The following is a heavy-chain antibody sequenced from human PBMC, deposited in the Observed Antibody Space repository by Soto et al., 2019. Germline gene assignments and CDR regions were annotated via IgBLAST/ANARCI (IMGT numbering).Heavy chain of an antibody. CDR1: GGSISSYY. J-gene: IGHJ6*03. D-gene: IGHD3-9*01. V-gene: IGHV4-59*01. Sequence: SETLSLTCTVSGGSISSYYWSWIRQPPGKGLEWIGYIYYSGSTNYNPSLKSRVTISVDTSKNQFSLKLSSVTAADTAVYYCARWYYDILTGTRDYYYYDMDVWGKGTTVTVSS. CDR3: ARWYYDILTGTRDYYYYDMDV. CDR2: IYYSGST.